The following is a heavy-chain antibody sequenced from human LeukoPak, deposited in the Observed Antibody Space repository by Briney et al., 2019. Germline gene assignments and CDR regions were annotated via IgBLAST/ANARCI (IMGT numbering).Heavy chain of an antibody. CDR2: IYTSGST. J-gene: IGHJ4*02. V-gene: IGHV4-61*02. CDR3: ARDDFWSGYYTY. CDR1: GGSISSGSYY. Sequence: SETLSLTCTVSGGSISSGSYYWSWIRQPAGKGLEWIGRIYTSGSTNYNPSLKSRVTISVDTSKNQFSLKLSSVTAADTAVYYCARDDFWSGYYTYWGQETLVTVSS. D-gene: IGHD3-3*01.